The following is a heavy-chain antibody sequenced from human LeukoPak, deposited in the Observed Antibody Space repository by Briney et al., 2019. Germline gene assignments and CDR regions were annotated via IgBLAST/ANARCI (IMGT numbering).Heavy chain of an antibody. Sequence: GGALRLSCAASGLTFTDFWMNWGRLAPGGGVERGANIKADGSEKYYVESVKRRFAISRENDKNEVYLEMNSLRAKDTGVYYCSGRESSRRPRAYWGQGTLVSVSS. CDR2: IKADGSEK. J-gene: IGHJ4*02. V-gene: IGHV3-7*01. D-gene: IGHD2-2*01. CDR1: GLTFTDFW. CDR3: SGRESSRRPRAY.